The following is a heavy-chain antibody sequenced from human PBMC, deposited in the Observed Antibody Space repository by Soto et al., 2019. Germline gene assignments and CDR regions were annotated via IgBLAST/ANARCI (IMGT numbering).Heavy chain of an antibody. CDR2: ISSSSSYI. D-gene: IGHD6-13*01. CDR1: GFTFSSYS. V-gene: IGHV3-21*01. J-gene: IGHJ4*02. Sequence: EVQLVESGGGLVKPGGSLRLSCAASGFTFSSYSMNWVRQAPGKGLEWVSSISSSSSYIYYADSVKGRFTISRDNAENSLYLQMNSLRAEDTAVYYCAREGIAAAGTGYWGQGTLVTVSS. CDR3: AREGIAAAGTGY.